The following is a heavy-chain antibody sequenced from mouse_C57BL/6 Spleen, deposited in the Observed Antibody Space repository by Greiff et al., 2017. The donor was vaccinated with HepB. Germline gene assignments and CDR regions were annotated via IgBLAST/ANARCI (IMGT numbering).Heavy chain of an antibody. D-gene: IGHD1-1*01. CDR1: GYTFTDYY. CDR2: INPNNGGT. Sequence: VQLKQSGPELVKPGASVKISCKASGYTFTDYYMNWVKQSHGKSLEWIGDINPNNGGTSYNQKFKGKATLTVDKSSSTAYMELRSLTSEDSAVYYCARRITTVVGGYFDYWGQGTTLTVSS. V-gene: IGHV1-26*01. CDR3: ARRITTVVGGYFDY. J-gene: IGHJ2*01.